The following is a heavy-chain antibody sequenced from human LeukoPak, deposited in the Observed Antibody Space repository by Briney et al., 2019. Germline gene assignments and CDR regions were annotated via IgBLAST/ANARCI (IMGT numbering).Heavy chain of an antibody. CDR3: AREGATDWYFHL. V-gene: IGHV3-74*01. J-gene: IGHJ2*01. CDR1: GFTFSSYW. D-gene: IGHD5-12*01. CDR2: IISDGSST. Sequence: PGGSLRLSCAASGFTFSSYWMHWVRQAPGKGLAWVSRIISDGSSTSYADSVKGRFAISRDNTKNTLYLQMSSLRAEDTAVYYCAREGATDWYFHLWGRGTLVTVSS.